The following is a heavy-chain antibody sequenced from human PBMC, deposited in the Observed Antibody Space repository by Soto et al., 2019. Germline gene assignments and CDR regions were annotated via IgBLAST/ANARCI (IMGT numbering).Heavy chain of an antibody. CDR2: ISGSGGST. CDR3: AKRVPQLELRLALDY. CDR1: GFTFSSYG. V-gene: IGHV3-23*01. Sequence: GGSLRLSCAASGFTFSSYGMSWVRQAPGKGLEWVSAISGSGGSTYYADSVKGRFTISRDNSKNTLYLQMNSLRAEDTAVYYCAKRVPQLELRLALDYWGQGTLVTVSS. D-gene: IGHD1-7*01. J-gene: IGHJ4*02.